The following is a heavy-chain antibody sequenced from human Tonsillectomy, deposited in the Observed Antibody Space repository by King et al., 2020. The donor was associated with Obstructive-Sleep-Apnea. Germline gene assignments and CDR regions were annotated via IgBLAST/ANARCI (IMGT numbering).Heavy chain of an antibody. J-gene: IGHJ2*01. CDR3: AKDSREVVVAARSYWYFDL. V-gene: IGHV3-33*06. D-gene: IGHD2-15*01. CDR1: GFTFSSYG. Sequence: VQLVQSGGGVVQPGRSLRLSCAASGFTFSSYGMHWVRQAPGKGLEWVAVIWYDGSNKYYADSVKGRFTISRDNSKNTLYLQMNSLRAEDTAVYYCAKDSREVVVAARSYWYFDLWGRGTLVTVSS. CDR2: IWYDGSNK.